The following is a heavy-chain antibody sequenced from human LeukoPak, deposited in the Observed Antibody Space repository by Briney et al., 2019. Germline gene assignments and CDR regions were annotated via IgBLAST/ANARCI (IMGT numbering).Heavy chain of an antibody. CDR1: GYTFTGFY. Sequence: GASVKVSCKASGYTFTGFYMHWVRQAPGQGLEWMGWINPNSGGTNYAQKFQGRVTMTRDTSISTAYMELSRLRSDDTAVYYCARGLYCSSTSCYSWFDPWGQGTLVTVSS. V-gene: IGHV1-2*02. J-gene: IGHJ5*02. D-gene: IGHD2-2*01. CDR3: ARGLYCSSTSCYSWFDP. CDR2: INPNSGGT.